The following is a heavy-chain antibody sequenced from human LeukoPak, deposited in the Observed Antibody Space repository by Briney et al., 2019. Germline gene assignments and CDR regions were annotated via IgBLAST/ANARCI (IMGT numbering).Heavy chain of an antibody. CDR1: GFTFSSYA. V-gene: IGHV3-23*01. D-gene: IGHD6-13*01. Sequence: GGSLRLSCAASGFTFSSYAMSWVRQAPGKGLEWVSAISGSGGSTYYADSVKGRFTISRDNSKNTLYLQMNSLRAEDTAVYYCAKDLSLGRVGAAGSWFDPWGQGTLVTVSS. CDR2: ISGSGGST. J-gene: IGHJ5*02. CDR3: AKDLSLGRVGAAGSWFDP.